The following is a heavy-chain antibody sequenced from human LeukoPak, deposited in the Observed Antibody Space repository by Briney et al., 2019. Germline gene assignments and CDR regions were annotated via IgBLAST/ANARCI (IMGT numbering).Heavy chain of an antibody. CDR3: ARDLYGPYYYGMDV. Sequence: GGSLRLSCAASGFTFSSYWMSWVRQAPGKGLEWVANIKHHGSEKYYVDSVKGRFTISRDNAKNSLYLQMNSLRAEDTAVYYCARDLYGPYYYGMDVWGQGTTVTVSS. V-gene: IGHV3-7*05. CDR1: GFTFSSYW. D-gene: IGHD2/OR15-2a*01. CDR2: IKHHGSEK. J-gene: IGHJ6*02.